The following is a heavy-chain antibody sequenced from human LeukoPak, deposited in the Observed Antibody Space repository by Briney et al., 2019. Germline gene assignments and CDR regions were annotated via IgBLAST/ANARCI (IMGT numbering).Heavy chain of an antibody. V-gene: IGHV1-18*01. CDR1: GYTFTSYG. D-gene: IGHD2-15*01. J-gene: IGHJ5*02. CDR3: ARPHLGYCSGGSCYGAWFDP. CDR2: ISSYNGNT. Sequence: ASVKVSCKASGYTFTSYGISWVRQAPGQGLEWMGWISSYNGNTNYAQKLQGRVTMTTETSTSTAYMELRSLRSDDTAVYYCARPHLGYCSGGSCYGAWFDPWGQGTLVTVSS.